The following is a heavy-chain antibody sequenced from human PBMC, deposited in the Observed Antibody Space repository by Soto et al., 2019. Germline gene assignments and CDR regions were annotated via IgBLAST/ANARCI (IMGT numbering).Heavy chain of an antibody. D-gene: IGHD2-21*02. CDR1: VGSFSGYH. Sequence: PSETLSLTCAVYVGSFSGYHWTWIRQSPGKGLEWIGEINDSRITNYNPSLKSRVTISVDTSKNQFSLKVTSVTAADTAMYYCARGRLTAIGLYYYGMDVWGHGSTVTVSS. V-gene: IGHV4-34*01. J-gene: IGHJ6*02. CDR3: ARGRLTAIGLYYYGMDV. CDR2: INDSRIT.